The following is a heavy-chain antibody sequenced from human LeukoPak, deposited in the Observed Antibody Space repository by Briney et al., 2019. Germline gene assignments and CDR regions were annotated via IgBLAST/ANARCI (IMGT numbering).Heavy chain of an antibody. J-gene: IGHJ4*02. CDR1: GFTLSSYA. CDR3: AREGGDY. V-gene: IGHV3-23*01. Sequence: GGSLRFSCVASGFTLSSYAMSWVRQAPGKGLQWVSSLGISGDYAWYAGSVKGRFSISRDSSKNTLYLQMGSLRAEDMAVYYCAREGGDYWGQGTLVTVSS. CDR2: LGISGDYA. D-gene: IGHD3-16*01.